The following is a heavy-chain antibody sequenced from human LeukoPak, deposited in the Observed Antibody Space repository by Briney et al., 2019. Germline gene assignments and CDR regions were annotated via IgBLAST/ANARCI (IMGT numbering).Heavy chain of an antibody. Sequence: TGGSLRLSCAASGFTFSSYAMHWVRQAPGKGLEWVAVISYDGSNKYYADSVKGRFTISRDNSKNTLYLQMNSLRAEDTAVYYCARDFLYNYYYGMDVWGQGTTVTVSS. CDR2: ISYDGSNK. V-gene: IGHV3-30-3*01. J-gene: IGHJ6*02. D-gene: IGHD1-14*01. CDR1: GFTFSSYA. CDR3: ARDFLYNYYYGMDV.